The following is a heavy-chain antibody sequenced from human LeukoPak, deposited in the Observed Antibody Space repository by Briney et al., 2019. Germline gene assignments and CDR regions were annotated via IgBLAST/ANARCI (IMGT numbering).Heavy chain of an antibody. D-gene: IGHD3-9*01. Sequence: GGSLRLSCAASGFTFSSYAMSWVRQAPGKGLEWVSAISGSGGSTYYADSVKGRFTISRDNSKNTLYLQMNSLRAEDTAVYYCAKDQTRPGYFDWLLPFDYWGQGTLVTVSS. CDR1: GFTFSSYA. CDR2: ISGSGGST. V-gene: IGHV3-23*01. CDR3: AKDQTRPGYFDWLLPFDY. J-gene: IGHJ4*02.